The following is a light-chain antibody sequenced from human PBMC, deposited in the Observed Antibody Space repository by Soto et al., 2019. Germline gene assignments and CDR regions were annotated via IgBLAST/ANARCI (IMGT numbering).Light chain of an antibody. CDR3: SSYTSSSMLPLYV. CDR1: SSDVGGYNY. J-gene: IGLJ1*01. V-gene: IGLV2-14*01. Sequence: QSALTQPASVSGSPGQSITISCTGTSSDVGGYNYVSWYQQHPGKAPKLMIYDVSNRPSGVSNRFSGYKSGNTAYLTISGRQAEDEADYYCSSYTSSSMLPLYVFGTGTNVTV. CDR2: DVS.